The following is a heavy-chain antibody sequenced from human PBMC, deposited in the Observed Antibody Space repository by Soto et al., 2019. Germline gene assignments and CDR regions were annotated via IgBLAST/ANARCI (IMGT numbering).Heavy chain of an antibody. CDR1: GGSISSGGYY. CDR3: ARGTRGNYYGSGSYYSSNWFDP. J-gene: IGHJ5*02. D-gene: IGHD3-10*01. Sequence: QVQLQESGPGLVKPSQTLSLTCTVSGGSISSGGYYWSWIRQHPGKGLEWIGYIYYSGSNYYNPSLKSRGTISVDTSKNPFSLKLSSVTASDTAVDYCARGTRGNYYGSGSYYSSNWFDPWGQGTLVTVSS. V-gene: IGHV4-31*03. CDR2: IYYSGSN.